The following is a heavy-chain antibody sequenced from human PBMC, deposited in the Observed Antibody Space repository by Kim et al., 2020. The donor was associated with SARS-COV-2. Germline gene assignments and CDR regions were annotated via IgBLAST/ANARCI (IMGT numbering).Heavy chain of an antibody. CDR3: TTDGGYYDSSGSGESAFDI. J-gene: IGHJ3*02. V-gene: IGHV3-15*01. CDR1: GFTFSNAW. D-gene: IGHD3-22*01. CDR2: IKSKTDGGTT. Sequence: GGSLRLSCAASGFTFSNAWMSWVRQAPGKGLEWVGRIKSKTDGGTTDYAAPVKGRFTISRDDSKNTLYLQMNSLKTEDTAVYYCTTDGGYYDSSGSGESAFDIWGQGTMVTVSS.